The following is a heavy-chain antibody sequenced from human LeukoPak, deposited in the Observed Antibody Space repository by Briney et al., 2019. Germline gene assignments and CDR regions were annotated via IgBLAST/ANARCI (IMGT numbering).Heavy chain of an antibody. D-gene: IGHD3-10*01. Sequence: GGSLRLSCAASGFTFGSYAMTWVRQAPGKGLEWVSSISGTGGSTYYADSMKGRFTISRDNSKNTLYLQMNSLRAEDTAVYYCAKVVQWELFAFDIWGQGTMVTVSS. CDR1: GFTFGSYA. CDR3: AKVVQWELFAFDI. CDR2: ISGTGGST. J-gene: IGHJ3*02. V-gene: IGHV3-23*01.